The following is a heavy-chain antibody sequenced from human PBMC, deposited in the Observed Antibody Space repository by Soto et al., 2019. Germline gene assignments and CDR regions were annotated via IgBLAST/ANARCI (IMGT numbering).Heavy chain of an antibody. D-gene: IGHD3-10*01. CDR3: AKLSWASGSPYYFDY. CDR1: GFTFSSYA. J-gene: IGHJ4*02. CDR2: ISGSGGST. Sequence: EVQLLESGGGLVQPGGSLRLSCAASGFTFSSYAMSWVRQAPGKGLEWVSAISGSGGSTYYADSVKGRFTISRDNSMNTRYLQMNSLRAEDTAVYYCAKLSWASGSPYYFDYWGQGTLVTVSS. V-gene: IGHV3-23*01.